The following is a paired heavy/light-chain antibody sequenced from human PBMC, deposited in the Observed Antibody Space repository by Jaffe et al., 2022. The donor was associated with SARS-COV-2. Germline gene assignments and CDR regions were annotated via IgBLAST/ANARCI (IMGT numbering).Heavy chain of an antibody. Sequence: QVQLQQWGAGLLKPSETLSLTCAVSGGSFSGYFWSWIRQPPGKGLEWIGEVNHTENTNYSPSLKSRVSISVDTSKSHFSLKLNSVTAADTAVYYCARGSIGRRYSSTNFRYFFYMDVWGKGTTVTVSS. CDR2: VNHTENT. D-gene: IGHD2-2*01. CDR3: ARGSIGRRYSSTNFRYFFYMDV. CDR1: GGSFSGYF. J-gene: IGHJ6*03. V-gene: IGHV4-34*01.
Light chain of an antibody. CDR2: SNN. J-gene: IGLJ1*01. Sequence: QSVLTQPPSASGTPGERVTISCSGSSSNIGRNTVNWYQQLPGTAPKLLIYSNNERPSGVPDRHSGSKAGTSASLAISGLQSEDEADYYCAAWDDSLKGYVFGTGTTVSVL. CDR3: AAWDDSLKGYV. CDR1: SSNIGRNT. V-gene: IGLV1-44*01.